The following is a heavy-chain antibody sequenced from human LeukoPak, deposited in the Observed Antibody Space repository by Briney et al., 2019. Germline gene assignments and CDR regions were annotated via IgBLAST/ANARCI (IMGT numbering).Heavy chain of an antibody. J-gene: IGHJ4*02. Sequence: GGSLRLSCAASGFTFSSYAMSWVRQAPGKGLEWVSAISGSGGSTYYADSVKGRFTISRDNSKNTLYLQMNSLRAEDTAVYYCAKDLQAQYCSSTSCYARGYWGQGTLVTVSS. CDR3: AKDLQAQYCSSTSCYARGY. D-gene: IGHD2-2*01. CDR2: ISGSGGST. V-gene: IGHV3-23*01. CDR1: GFTFSSYA.